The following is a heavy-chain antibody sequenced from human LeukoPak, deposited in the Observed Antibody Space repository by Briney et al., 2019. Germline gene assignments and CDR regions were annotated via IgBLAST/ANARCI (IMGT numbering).Heavy chain of an antibody. CDR2: ISSSSSYI. CDR1: GFTFSSYS. D-gene: IGHD1/OR15-1a*01. Sequence: PGGSLRLSCAASGFTFSSYSMNWVRQAPGKGLEWVSSISSSSSYIYYADSVKGRFTISRDNAKNSLYLQMNSLRAEDTAVYYCARVANWNKGGGIDYWGQGTLVTVSS. V-gene: IGHV3-21*01. J-gene: IGHJ4*02. CDR3: ARVANWNKGGGIDY.